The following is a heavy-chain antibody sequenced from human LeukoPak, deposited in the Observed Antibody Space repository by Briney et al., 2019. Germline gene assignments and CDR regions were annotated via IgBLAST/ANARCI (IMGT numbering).Heavy chain of an antibody. Sequence: GGSLRLSCAACGFTLSSYSMIWVRQAPGKGREWVSSISSSSSYIYYADSVKGRFTISRDNAKNSLYLQMNSLRAEDTAVYYCARDFTSAVAPYFDYWGQGTLVTVSS. CDR2: ISSSSSYI. V-gene: IGHV3-21*01. CDR3: ARDFTSAVAPYFDY. CDR1: GFTLSSYS. D-gene: IGHD6-19*01. J-gene: IGHJ4*02.